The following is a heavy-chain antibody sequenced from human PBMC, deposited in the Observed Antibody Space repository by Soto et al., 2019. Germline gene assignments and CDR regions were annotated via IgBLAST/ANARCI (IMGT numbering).Heavy chain of an antibody. CDR2: LNAYNGNA. CDR1: GYTFISYG. J-gene: IGHJ4*02. D-gene: IGHD2-15*01. V-gene: IGHV1-18*01. Sequence: ASVKVSCKASGYTFISYGITWVRQAPGQGLEWMGWLNAYNGNANYAQILQGRVTLTTDRSTSTAYMELRSLRSDDTAVYYCARVTSGRTFDYWGQGTLVTVSS. CDR3: ARVTSGRTFDY.